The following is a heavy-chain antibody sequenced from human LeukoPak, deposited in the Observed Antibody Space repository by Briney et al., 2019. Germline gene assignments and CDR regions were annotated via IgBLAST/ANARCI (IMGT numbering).Heavy chain of an antibody. Sequence: ASETLSLTCTVSGGFISSSSYYWGWIRQPPGKGLEWIGEIYHSGSTNYNPSLKSRVTISVDKSKNQFSLKLSSVTAPDTAVYYCASYQPLLYPGYQLLLYRGAFDIWGQGTMVTVSS. CDR1: GGFISSSSYY. CDR2: IYHSGST. D-gene: IGHD2-2*01. J-gene: IGHJ3*02. V-gene: IGHV4-39*07. CDR3: ASYQPLLYPGYQLLLYRGAFDI.